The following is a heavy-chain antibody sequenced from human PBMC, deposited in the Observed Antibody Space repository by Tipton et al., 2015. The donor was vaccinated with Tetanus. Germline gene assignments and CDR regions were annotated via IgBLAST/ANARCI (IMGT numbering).Heavy chain of an antibody. Sequence: QSGAEVKKPGESLKISCQASGYTFTNAWIAWVRQMPGKGLEWMGIIYPDDSDTRYSPSFQGQVTISADKSTTTAYLQWSSLKASDTAMYYCARRLGPYTGDHFWHFDLWGRGTLVTVSS. CDR3: ARRLGPYTGDHFWHFDL. CDR1: GYTFTNAW. J-gene: IGHJ2*01. CDR2: IYPDDSDT. V-gene: IGHV5-51*01. D-gene: IGHD7-27*01.